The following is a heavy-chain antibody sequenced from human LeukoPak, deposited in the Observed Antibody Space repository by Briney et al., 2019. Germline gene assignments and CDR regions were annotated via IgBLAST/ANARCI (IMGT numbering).Heavy chain of an antibody. Sequence: GGSLRLSCAASGFTFSSYAMSWVRQAPGKGLEWVSGISASGGGTDHADSVKGRLTISRENSKNTLYLQMNSLRAEDTAVYYCVRGDRNSGWSVWGQGTLVTVSS. D-gene: IGHD5-12*01. J-gene: IGHJ4*02. V-gene: IGHV3-23*01. CDR1: GFTFSSYA. CDR3: VRGDRNSGWSV. CDR2: ISASGGGT.